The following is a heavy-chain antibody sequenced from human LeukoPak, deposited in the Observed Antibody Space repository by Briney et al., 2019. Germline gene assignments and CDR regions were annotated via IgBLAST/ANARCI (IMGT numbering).Heavy chain of an antibody. CDR2: IYHSGST. V-gene: IGHV4-4*02. CDR3: ATLLPSYSSGWTMDDC. D-gene: IGHD6-19*01. J-gene: IGHJ4*02. CDR1: GGSISSSNW. Sequence: SGTLSLTCAVSGGSISSSNWWSWVRQPPGKGLEWIGEIYHSGSTNYNPSLKSRVTISVDKSKNQFSLKLSSVTAADTAVYYCATLLPSYSSGWTMDDCWGQGTLVTVSS.